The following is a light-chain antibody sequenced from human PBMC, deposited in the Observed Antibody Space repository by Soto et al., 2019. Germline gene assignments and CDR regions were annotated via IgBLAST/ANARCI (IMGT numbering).Light chain of an antibody. CDR1: SSDVGSYNL. CDR3: CSYAGSGTWV. Sequence: QYALTQPASVSGSPGQSITISCTGTSSDVGSYNLVSWCQQYPGKAPKLMIYEGSKRPSGVSNRFSGSKSGNTASLTISGLQAEDEADYYCCSYAGSGTWVFGGGTKRTVL. CDR2: EGS. V-gene: IGLV2-23*01. J-gene: IGLJ3*02.